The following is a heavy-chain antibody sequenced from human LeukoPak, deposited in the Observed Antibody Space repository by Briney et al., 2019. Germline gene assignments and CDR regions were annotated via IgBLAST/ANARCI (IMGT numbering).Heavy chain of an antibody. CDR2: TIPILGIA. J-gene: IGHJ6*02. CDR3: ARDPTVTTGYYYYGMDV. Sequence: SVKVSCKASGGTFSSYAISWVRQAPGQGLEWMGRTIPILGIANYAQKFQGRVTITADKSTSTAYMELSSLRSEDTAVYYCARDPTVTTGYYYYGMDVWGQGTTVTVSS. D-gene: IGHD4-17*01. V-gene: IGHV1-69*04. CDR1: GGTFSSYA.